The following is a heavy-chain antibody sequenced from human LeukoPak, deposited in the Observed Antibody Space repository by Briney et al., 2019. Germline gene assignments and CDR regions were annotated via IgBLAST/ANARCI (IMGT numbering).Heavy chain of an antibody. Sequence: PGGSLRLSCAASGFTFSSYAMSWVRQAPGKGLEWVSVIYVGGSAYYADSVKGRFTISGDSSKNTLYLQMNSLRAEDTAVYYCARLKIDGTHFDYWGQGTLVTVSS. J-gene: IGHJ4*02. CDR1: GFTFSSYA. CDR3: ARLKIDGTHFDY. CDR2: IYVGGSA. V-gene: IGHV3-53*01.